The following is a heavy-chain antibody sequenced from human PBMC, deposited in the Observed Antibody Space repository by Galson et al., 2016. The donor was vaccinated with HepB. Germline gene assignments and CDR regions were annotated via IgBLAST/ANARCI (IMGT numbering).Heavy chain of an antibody. Sequence: SVKVSCKASGGTFNNYALSWVRQAPGQGLEWMGGIIPIFGTPDYAQKFQGRVTITADESTSTAYMELSSLRSEDTAIYYCATGSYYYSYMDVWGKGTTVTVSS. CDR1: GGTFNNYA. V-gene: IGHV1-69*13. CDR3: ATGSYYYSYMDV. J-gene: IGHJ6*03. CDR2: IIPIFGTP.